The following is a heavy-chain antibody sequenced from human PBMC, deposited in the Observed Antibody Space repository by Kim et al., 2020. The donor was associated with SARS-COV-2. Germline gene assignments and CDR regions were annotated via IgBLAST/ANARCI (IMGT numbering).Heavy chain of an antibody. V-gene: IGHV3-23*01. CDR2: SGIGGST. Sequence: SGIGGSTPYADSVKGRVTTSRDKSKNTLYLQMNSLRAEDTAVYYCAKGWSYWGQGTLVTVSS. D-gene: IGHD3-3*01. J-gene: IGHJ4*02. CDR3: AKGWSY.